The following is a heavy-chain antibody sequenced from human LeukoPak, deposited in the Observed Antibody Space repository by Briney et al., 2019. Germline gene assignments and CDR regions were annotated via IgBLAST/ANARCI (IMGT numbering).Heavy chain of an antibody. D-gene: IGHD3-10*01. CDR2: IWYDGSNK. V-gene: IGHV3-33*01. J-gene: IGHJ4*02. CDR3: ARENDGSGSYVLDY. Sequence: GGSLRLSCAASGFTFSSYGMHWVRQAPGKGLEWVAVIWYDGSNKYYADSVKGRFTISRDNSKNTLYLQMNSPRAEDTAVYYCARENDGSGSYVLDYWGQGTLVTVSS. CDR1: GFTFSSYG.